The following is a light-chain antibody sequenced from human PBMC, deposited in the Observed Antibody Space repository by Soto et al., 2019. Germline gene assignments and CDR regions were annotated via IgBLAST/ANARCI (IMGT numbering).Light chain of an antibody. Sequence: QSVLTQPASVSGSPGQSITISCTGTSSDVGGYNYVSWYQQHPGKAPKLMIYEVSNRPSGVSNRFSGSKSGNTASLTISGLQAEDEADYYCRLYTGSSTPVFGTGTKLTVL. J-gene: IGLJ1*01. V-gene: IGLV2-14*01. CDR2: EVS. CDR1: SSDVGGYNY. CDR3: RLYTGSSTPV.